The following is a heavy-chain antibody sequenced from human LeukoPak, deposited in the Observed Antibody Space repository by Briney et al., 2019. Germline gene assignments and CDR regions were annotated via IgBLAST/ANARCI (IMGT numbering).Heavy chain of an antibody. D-gene: IGHD3-9*01. CDR2: IYYSGST. CDR3: ARGAGTRILTGYYY. J-gene: IGHJ4*02. Sequence: SETLSLTCTVSGGSISSYYWSWIRQPPGKGLKWIGYIYYSGSTNYNPSLKSRVTISVDTSKNQFSLKLSSVTAADTAVYYCARGAGTRILTGYYYWGQGTLVTVSS. CDR1: GGSISSYY. V-gene: IGHV4-59*01.